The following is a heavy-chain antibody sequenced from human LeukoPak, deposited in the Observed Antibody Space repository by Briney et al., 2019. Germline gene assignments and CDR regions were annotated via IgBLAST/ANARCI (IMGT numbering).Heavy chain of an antibody. CDR2: IWSDGNNK. J-gene: IGHJ4*02. Sequence: GGSLRLSCAASGFTFSNYGIHWVRQAPGKGLEWVAIIWSDGNNKYYSDSVKGRFAISRDNSKNTLYLQMNSLRAEDTAVYYCAADDVSRFDYWGQGTLVTVSS. CDR3: AADDVSRFDY. CDR1: GFTFSNYG. V-gene: IGHV3-33*01.